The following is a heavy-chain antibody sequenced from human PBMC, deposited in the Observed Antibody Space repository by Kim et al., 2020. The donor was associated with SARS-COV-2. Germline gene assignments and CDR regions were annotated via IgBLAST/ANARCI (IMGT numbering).Heavy chain of an antibody. D-gene: IGHD1-1*01. Sequence: EYAASVEGRITIARDDSKSIAYLQMNSLQTEDTAVYYCTRGGTGALTFDYWGQGTLVTVSS. J-gene: IGHJ4*02. CDR3: TRGGTGALTFDY. V-gene: IGHV3-49*02.